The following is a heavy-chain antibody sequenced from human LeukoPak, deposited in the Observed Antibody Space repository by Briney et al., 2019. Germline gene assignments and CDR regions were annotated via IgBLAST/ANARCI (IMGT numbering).Heavy chain of an antibody. Sequence: SETLSLTCTVSGGSISSSSYYWGWIRQPPGKGLEWIGSIYYSGSTYYNPSLKGRVTISVDTSKNQFSLKLSSVTAAGTAVYYCARWRRGSRTTGFDYWGQGTLVTVSS. D-gene: IGHD1-26*01. CDR2: IYYSGST. CDR1: GGSISSSSYY. J-gene: IGHJ4*02. V-gene: IGHV4-39*07. CDR3: ARWRRGSRTTGFDY.